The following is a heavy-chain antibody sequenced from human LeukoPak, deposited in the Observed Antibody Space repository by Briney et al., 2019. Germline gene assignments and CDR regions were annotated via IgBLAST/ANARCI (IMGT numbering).Heavy chain of an antibody. CDR1: GFTFSNYG. V-gene: IGHV3-33*01. CDR2: IWYDGSNK. D-gene: IGHD3-10*01. J-gene: IGHJ4*02. Sequence: PGGSLRLSCAAPGFTFSNYGMHWVRQAPGKGLEWVAVIWYDGSNKYYADSVKGRFTISRDNSKNTLYLQMNSLRAEDTAVYYCAGNYGPYYFDYWGQGTLVTASS. CDR3: AGNYGPYYFDY.